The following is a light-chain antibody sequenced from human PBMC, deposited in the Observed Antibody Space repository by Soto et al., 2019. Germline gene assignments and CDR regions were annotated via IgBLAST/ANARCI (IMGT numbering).Light chain of an antibody. V-gene: IGKV3-15*01. CDR1: QSVSST. Sequence: EMVMTRSPATRSVSPVERATLSCMASQSVSSTLAWYQQKPCQAPRLLIHGAFTRATGIPARFSGSGSGTEFTLTISSLQSEDFAVYYCQQYNNWPWTFGQGTKVDIK. CDR3: QQYNNWPWT. CDR2: GAF. J-gene: IGKJ1*01.